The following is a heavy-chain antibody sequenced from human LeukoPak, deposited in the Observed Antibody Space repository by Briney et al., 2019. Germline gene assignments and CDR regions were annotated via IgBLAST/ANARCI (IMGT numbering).Heavy chain of an antibody. V-gene: IGHV3-48*02. CDR3: GREPSGSYYFDY. J-gene: IGHJ4*02. CDR1: GFTFRSYS. Sequence: PGGSLRLSCAAYGFTFRSYSMNWVRQAPGKGLEWVSYISSSSSTIYYADSVKGRFTISRDNAKNSLYLQMNSLRDEDTAVYYCGREPSGSYYFDYWGQGTLVTVSS. D-gene: IGHD1-26*01. CDR2: ISSSSSTI.